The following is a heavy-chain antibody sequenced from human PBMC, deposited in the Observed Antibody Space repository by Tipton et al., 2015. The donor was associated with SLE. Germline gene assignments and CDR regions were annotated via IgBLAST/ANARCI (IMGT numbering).Heavy chain of an antibody. D-gene: IGHD3-16*02. J-gene: IGHJ3*01. V-gene: IGHV4-31*03. CDR1: GDSIRSGGYY. CDR3: ARGSRFGGVIVRGALYV. Sequence: LRLSCTVSGDSIRSGGYYWSWIRQQPGKGLEWIGYIYYSGSTYYNPSLKSRVTISVDTSKNQFSLNLSSVTAADTAVYYCARGSRFGGVIVRGALYVWGQGTMVTVSS. CDR2: IYYSGST.